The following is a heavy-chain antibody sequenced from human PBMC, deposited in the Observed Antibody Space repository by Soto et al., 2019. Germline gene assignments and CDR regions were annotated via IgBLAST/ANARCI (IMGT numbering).Heavy chain of an antibody. CDR2: IYYTGNT. J-gene: IGHJ4*02. CDR3: ARWRYVYSFDY. V-gene: IGHV4-59*08. CDR1: GGSMTSYY. Sequence: SETLSLTCTVSGGSMTSYYWSWIRQPPGKGLEWIGFIYYTGNTKYNASLKSRVTISVDTSKNLFSLKLKSVTAADTAVYYCARWRYVYSFDYWGQGTLVTVSS. D-gene: IGHD5-18*01.